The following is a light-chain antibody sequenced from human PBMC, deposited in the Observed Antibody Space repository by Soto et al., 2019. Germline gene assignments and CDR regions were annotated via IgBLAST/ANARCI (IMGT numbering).Light chain of an antibody. CDR3: QQYNSYSPYT. J-gene: IGKJ2*01. Sequence: DIQMTQSPSTLSASVGDRVTITCRASQSISKWLAWYQQKPGKAPNLLIYDASRSKTGVPSTFSGSGSGTEFTLSIRSLQPEDFATYYCQQYNSYSPYTFGQGTKLEIK. CDR1: QSISKW. V-gene: IGKV1-5*01. CDR2: DAS.